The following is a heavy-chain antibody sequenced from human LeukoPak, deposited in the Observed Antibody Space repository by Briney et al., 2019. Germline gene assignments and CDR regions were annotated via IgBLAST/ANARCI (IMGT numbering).Heavy chain of an antibody. V-gene: IGHV3-7*04. D-gene: IGHD6-13*01. Sequence: GGSLRLSCAASGFTFSSYWMSWVRQAPGKGLEWVANIKQDGSEKYYVDSVKGRFTISRDNAKNSLYLQMNGLRAEDTAVYYCAGDIAAVEDAFDIWGQGTMVTVSS. CDR3: AGDIAAVEDAFDI. J-gene: IGHJ3*02. CDR2: IKQDGSEK. CDR1: GFTFSSYW.